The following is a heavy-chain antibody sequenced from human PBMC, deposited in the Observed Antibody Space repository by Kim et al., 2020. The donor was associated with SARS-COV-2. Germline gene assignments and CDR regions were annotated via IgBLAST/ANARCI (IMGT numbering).Heavy chain of an antibody. CDR3: ARDHPMVSYGLTGYSGFDF. J-gene: IGHJ4*02. Sequence: GGSLRLSCAASGFTFSNFAMSWVRQAPGKGLEWVSAINGAGTNRYYADSVKGRFTLSRDNSKNTMYLQMNSLRAEDTALYYCARDHPMVSYGLTGYSGFDFWGQGNLV. CDR2: INGAGTNR. D-gene: IGHD3-9*01. CDR1: GFTFSNFA. V-gene: IGHV3-23*01.